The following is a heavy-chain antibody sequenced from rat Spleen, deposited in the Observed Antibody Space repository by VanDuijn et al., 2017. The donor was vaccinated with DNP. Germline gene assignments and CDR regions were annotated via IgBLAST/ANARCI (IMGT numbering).Heavy chain of an antibody. Sequence: EVQLQESGPGLVKPSQSLSLTCSVTGYSITSNYWGWIRKFPGNKMEWMGYISYSGSTGYNPSLTSRISITRDTSKNHFSLQLNSVTTEDTATDYCARGLNYGGYNYYWYFDFWGPGTMVTVSS. CDR1: GYSITSNY. V-gene: IGHV3-1*01. CDR3: ARGLNYGGYNYYWYFDF. CDR2: ISYSGST. D-gene: IGHD1-11*01. J-gene: IGHJ1*01.